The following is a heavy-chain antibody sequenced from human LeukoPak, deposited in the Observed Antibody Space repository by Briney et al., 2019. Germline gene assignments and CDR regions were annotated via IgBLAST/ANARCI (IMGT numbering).Heavy chain of an antibody. J-gene: IGHJ3*02. Sequence: PSETLSLTCAVYGGSFSGYYWSWIRQPPGKGLEWIGEINHSGSTNYNPSLKSRVTISVDTSKNQFSLKLSSVTAADTAVYYCARVKGSVGATIDAFDIWAKGQWSPSLQ. CDR3: ARVKGSVGATIDAFDI. CDR2: INHSGST. CDR1: GGSFSGYY. V-gene: IGHV4-34*01. D-gene: IGHD1-26*01.